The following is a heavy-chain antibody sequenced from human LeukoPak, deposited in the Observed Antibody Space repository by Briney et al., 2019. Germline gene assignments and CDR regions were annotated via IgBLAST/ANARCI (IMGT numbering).Heavy chain of an antibody. CDR1: GFTFSSYE. V-gene: IGHV3-48*03. D-gene: IGHD3-10*02. J-gene: IGHJ6*04. CDR2: ISSSGSTI. Sequence: GGSLRLSCAASGFTFSSYEMNWVRQAPGKGLEWVSYISSSGSTICYADSVKGRFTTSRDNAKNSLYLQMNSLRAEDTAVYYCAELGITMIGGVWGKGTTVTISS. CDR3: AELGITMIGGV.